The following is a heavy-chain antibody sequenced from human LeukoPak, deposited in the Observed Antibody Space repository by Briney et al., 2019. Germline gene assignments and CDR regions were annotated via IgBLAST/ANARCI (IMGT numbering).Heavy chain of an antibody. CDR3: AEDRPNYYADNGHYYRRNGDY. CDR2: TSGSGGAT. V-gene: IGHV3-23*01. D-gene: IGHD3-22*01. J-gene: IGHJ4*02. CDR1: GFTFSNYA. Sequence: PGGSLRLSCAASGFTFSNYAMSWVRQATGKGLKWVSSTSGSGGATYYADSGKGRFTISRANTRTTLFLQMNSLRAEDTAVYYCAEDRPNYYADNGHYYRRNGDYWGQGTLVTVSS.